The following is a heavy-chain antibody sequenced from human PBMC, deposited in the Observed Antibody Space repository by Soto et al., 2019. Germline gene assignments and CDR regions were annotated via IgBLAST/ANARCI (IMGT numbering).Heavy chain of an antibody. V-gene: IGHV3-53*05. J-gene: IGHJ4*02. Sequence: GGALRLSCAASGFTVSSNYMSWVRQAPGKGLEWVSVIYSGGTTKSYADTVEGRFTISRDNSQNTLYLQMNSLRPEDTGVYYCAREVLWSRYFDYWGQGTLVTVSS. CDR2: IYSGGTTK. CDR1: GFTVSSNY. D-gene: IGHD3-10*01. CDR3: AREVLWSRYFDY.